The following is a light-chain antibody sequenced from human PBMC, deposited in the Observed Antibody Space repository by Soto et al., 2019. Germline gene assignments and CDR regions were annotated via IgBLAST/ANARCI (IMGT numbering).Light chain of an antibody. Sequence: DIQMTQSPSSVSASVGDRVTITCRASQDVGKWLAWYQQKPGKAPTLLIHGASSLQSGVPSRYSGSGSGTEFTLTISSLQPDDFATYVCQQYDSYPWTFGQGTKVDIK. CDR2: GAS. V-gene: IGKV1D-16*01. CDR1: QDVGKW. CDR3: QQYDSYPWT. J-gene: IGKJ1*01.